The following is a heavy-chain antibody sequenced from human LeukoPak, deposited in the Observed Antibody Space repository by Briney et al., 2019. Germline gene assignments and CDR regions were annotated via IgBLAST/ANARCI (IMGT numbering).Heavy chain of an antibody. J-gene: IGHJ5*02. CDR1: GYTFTSYG. V-gene: IGHV1-18*01. CDR2: ISDYNGNT. Sequence: ASVKVSCKASGYTFTSYGISWGRQAPGQGLEWMGWISDYNGNTNYAQKFQGRVTMTTDTSTSTANLELRSLRSDDTAVYYCARDGVPAAVSCPGRFDPWGQGTLVTVSS. CDR3: ARDGVPAAVSCPGRFDP. D-gene: IGHD2-2*01.